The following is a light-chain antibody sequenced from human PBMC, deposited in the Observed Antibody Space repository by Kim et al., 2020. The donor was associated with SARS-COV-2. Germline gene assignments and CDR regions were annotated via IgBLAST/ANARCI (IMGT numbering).Light chain of an antibody. V-gene: IGLV3-1*01. Sequence: VSPGQTASITCSGDKLGDKYACWYHQKPGQSPVLVIYQDSKRPSGIPERFSGSNSGNTATLTISGTQAMDEADYYCQAWDSSTAVFGGGTQLTVL. CDR3: QAWDSSTAV. J-gene: IGLJ3*02. CDR1: KLGDKY. CDR2: QDS.